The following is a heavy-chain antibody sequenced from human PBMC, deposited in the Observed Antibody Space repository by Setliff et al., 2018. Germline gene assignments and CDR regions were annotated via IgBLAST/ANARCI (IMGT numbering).Heavy chain of an antibody. D-gene: IGHD2-8*01. V-gene: IGHV4-61*09. CDR1: GGSISSGNYY. Sequence: PSETLSLTCTVSGGSISSGNYYWSWTRQPAGKGLEWIGHIQTSGTTNYNPSLKSRVTISVDTSKNQFSLKLSAVTAADTAVYFCAREDGPNYYYYYMDIWGKGTTVTVSS. CDR2: IQTSGTT. CDR3: AREDGPNYYYYYMDI. J-gene: IGHJ6*03.